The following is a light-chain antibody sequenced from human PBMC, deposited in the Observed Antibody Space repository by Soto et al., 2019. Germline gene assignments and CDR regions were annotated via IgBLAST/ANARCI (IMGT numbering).Light chain of an antibody. CDR2: DAS. J-gene: IGKJ2*01. CDR1: QTTNTW. V-gene: IGKV1-5*01. CDR3: QQYISYPYT. Sequence: DIQMNQFPSPLSASVGDRVTITCRASQTTNTWLAWYQQKPGTAPKLLIYDASSLEGGVPSRFSASGSGTEFTLTISSLQPDDLATYYCQQYISYPYTFGQGTKVEIK.